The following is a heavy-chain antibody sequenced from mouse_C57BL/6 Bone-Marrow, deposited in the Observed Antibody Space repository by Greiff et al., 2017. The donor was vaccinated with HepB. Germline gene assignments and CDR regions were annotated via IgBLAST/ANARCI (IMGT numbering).Heavy chain of an antibody. CDR3: ARYCHYYGSSSPYYFDY. Sequence: QVQLKQSGAELVKPGASVKISCKASGYAFSSYWMNWVKQRPGKGLEWIGQIYPGDGDTNYNGKFKGKATLTADKSSSTAYMQLSSLTSEDSAVYFCARYCHYYGSSSPYYFDYWGQGTTLTVSS. CDR1: GYAFSSYW. V-gene: IGHV1-80*01. J-gene: IGHJ2*01. D-gene: IGHD1-1*01. CDR2: IYPGDGDT.